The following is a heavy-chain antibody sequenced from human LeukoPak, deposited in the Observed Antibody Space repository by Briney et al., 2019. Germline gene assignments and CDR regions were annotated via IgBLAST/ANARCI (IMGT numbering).Heavy chain of an antibody. D-gene: IGHD6-6*01. Sequence: GGSLRLSCAASGFTFSAYWMHWVRQAPGKGLEWVSYISSSSSTIYYADSVKGRFTISRDNAKNSLYLQMNSLRAEDTAVYYCARESYGWAARRAGPFDYWGQGTLVTVSS. CDR3: ARESYGWAARRAGPFDY. CDR2: ISSSSSTI. J-gene: IGHJ4*02. V-gene: IGHV3-48*01. CDR1: GFTFSAYW.